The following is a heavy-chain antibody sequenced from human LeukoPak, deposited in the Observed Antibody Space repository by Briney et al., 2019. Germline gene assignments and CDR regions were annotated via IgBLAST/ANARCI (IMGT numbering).Heavy chain of an antibody. CDR1: GYTFTGYY. Sequence: GASVKVSCKASGYTFTGYYMQWGRQAPGEGSGRMGWINPNRGGTNYAQKFQGRVTMTRDTSISTAYMELSRLRSDDTAVYYCARGTYPWELLGPLDYWGQGTLVTVSS. CDR3: ARGTYPWELLGPLDY. J-gene: IGHJ4*02. V-gene: IGHV1-2*02. CDR2: INPNRGGT. D-gene: IGHD1-26*01.